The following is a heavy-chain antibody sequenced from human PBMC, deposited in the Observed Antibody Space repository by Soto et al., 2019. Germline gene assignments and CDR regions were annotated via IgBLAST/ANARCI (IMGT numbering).Heavy chain of an antibody. D-gene: IGHD5-18*01. Sequence: GGSLRLSCAASGFTFSSYAMSWVRQAPGKGLEWVSAISGSGDSTYYADSVKGRFTISRDNSKNTLYLQMNSLRAEDTAVYYCTKTIYSYGIFDYWGQGTLVTVS. CDR2: ISGSGDST. CDR3: TKTIYSYGIFDY. CDR1: GFTFSSYA. V-gene: IGHV3-23*01. J-gene: IGHJ4*02.